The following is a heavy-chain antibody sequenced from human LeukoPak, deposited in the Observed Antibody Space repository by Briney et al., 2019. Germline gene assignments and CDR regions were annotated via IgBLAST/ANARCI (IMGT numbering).Heavy chain of an antibody. CDR1: GFTFSRLG. CDR3: AKEGDEFRGYLDV. J-gene: IGHJ6*03. CDR2: IHNDGTQG. D-gene: IGHD2-21*02. V-gene: IGHV3-30*02. Sequence: PGGSLRLSCAASGFTFSRLGMQWVRQAPGKGLEWVAVIHNDGTQGQYGDSVKGRFTISKGNSQNTLHLQLNNLRDADTGVYYCAKEGDEFRGYLDVWGKGTTVTVSS.